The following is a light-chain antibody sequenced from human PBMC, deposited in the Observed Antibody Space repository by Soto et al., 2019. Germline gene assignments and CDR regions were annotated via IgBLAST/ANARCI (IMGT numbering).Light chain of an antibody. CDR3: QYYGYSLWT. V-gene: IGKV3-20*01. J-gene: IGKJ1*01. Sequence: EIGLTQSPAPLSLSPGERATLSCRASPSVSSNYLAWYQQKPGQAPRRLIYCASSRATGIPDRFSGSESGTDFTPTISRLEPEDFAVYYCQYYGYSLWTFGQGTKVEIK. CDR1: PSVSSNY. CDR2: CAS.